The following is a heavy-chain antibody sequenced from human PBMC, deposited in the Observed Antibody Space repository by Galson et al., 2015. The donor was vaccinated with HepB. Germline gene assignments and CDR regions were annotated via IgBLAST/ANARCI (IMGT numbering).Heavy chain of an antibody. CDR1: GFTFGGYT. D-gene: IGHD6-19*01. CDR3: ARDGYSIGKSFDY. V-gene: IGHV3-21*01. J-gene: IGHJ4*02. CDR2: ITSSSTFI. Sequence: SLRLSCAASGFTFGGYTMTWVRQAPGKGLEWVSSITSSSTFIYDADSVKGRFTISRDNAKTALYLQMKSLRADDTAVYYCARDGYSIGKSFDYWGRGTLVAVSS.